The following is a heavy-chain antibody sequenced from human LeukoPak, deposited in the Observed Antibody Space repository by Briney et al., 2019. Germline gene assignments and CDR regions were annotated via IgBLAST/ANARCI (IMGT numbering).Heavy chain of an antibody. CDR2: IYYSGST. CDR1: GGSISSGGYY. CDR3: ARDPRGYCSSTSCFSRAPEDWYFDL. D-gene: IGHD2-2*01. V-gene: IGHV4-31*03. Sequence: SETLSLTCTVSGGSISSGGYYWSWIRQHPGKGLEWIGYIYYSGSTYYNPSLKSRVTISVDTSKNQFSLKLSSVTAADTAVYYCARDPRGYCSSTSCFSRAPEDWYFDLWAVAPWSLSPQ. J-gene: IGHJ2*01.